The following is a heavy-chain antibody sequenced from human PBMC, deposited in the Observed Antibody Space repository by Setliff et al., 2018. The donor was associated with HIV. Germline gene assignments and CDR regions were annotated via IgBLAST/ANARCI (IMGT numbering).Heavy chain of an antibody. CDR1: GYTLSSHY. J-gene: IGHJ4*02. CDR2: INPQTGGT. V-gene: IGHV1-2*02. D-gene: IGHD3-3*01. CDR3: ARDLRNSNTLFGVLNFVFDL. Sequence: ASVKVSCKASGYTLSSHYIHWVRQAPGHRPEWVGWINPQTGGTNFAQKFQGRITMTSDTSVNTVFIELSRLKSDDTALYYCARDLRNSNTLFGVLNFVFDLWGQGTLVTRLL.